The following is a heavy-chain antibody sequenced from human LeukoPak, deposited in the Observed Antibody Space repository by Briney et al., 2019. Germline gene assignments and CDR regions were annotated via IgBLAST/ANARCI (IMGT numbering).Heavy chain of an antibody. CDR2: IYPSDSDT. Sequence: GESLKISCKGSGYTFTTYWIAWVRQMPGKGLEWMGIIYPSDSDTRYSPSCQGRVIISADKSIRTAFLHWSSLEASDTAMYYCATHRDGRDSWGQGTLVTVSS. CDR1: GYTFTTYW. CDR3: ATHRDGRDS. V-gene: IGHV5-51*01. J-gene: IGHJ4*02.